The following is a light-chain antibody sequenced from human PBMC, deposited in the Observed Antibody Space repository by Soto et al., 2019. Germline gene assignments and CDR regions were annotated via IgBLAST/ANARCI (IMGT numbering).Light chain of an antibody. CDR2: GAS. J-gene: IGKJ2*01. Sequence: EIVLTQSPGTLSLSPGERATLSSRASHSVSSSYLAWYQQKPGQAPRLLIYGASSRATGIPDRFSGSGSGTDFTLTISRLEPEDFAVYYCQQYASSPPYTFGQGTKLEIK. V-gene: IGKV3-20*01. CDR3: QQYASSPPYT. CDR1: HSVSSSY.